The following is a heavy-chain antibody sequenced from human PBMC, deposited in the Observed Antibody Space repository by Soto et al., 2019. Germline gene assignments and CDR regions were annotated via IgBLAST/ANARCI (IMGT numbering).Heavy chain of an antibody. CDR3: AKDLYAYAAFDI. Sequence: GGPLRLSCASSGFPFSSYVMNWVRQAPGKGLEWVSTISARSSSTNYADSVKGRFTISRDNSRDTLYLQMNSLRGEDTAVYYSAKDLYAYAAFDIWGQGTMVTVSS. D-gene: IGHD2-2*01. CDR2: ISARSSST. V-gene: IGHV3-23*01. CDR1: GFPFSSYV. J-gene: IGHJ3*02.